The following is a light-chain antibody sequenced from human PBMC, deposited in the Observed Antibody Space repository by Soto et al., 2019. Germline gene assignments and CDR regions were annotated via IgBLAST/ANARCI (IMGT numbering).Light chain of an antibody. CDR2: GAS. V-gene: IGKV3-20*01. CDR3: QQYGSSPPT. J-gene: IGKJ1*01. Sequence: EILMTQSPVTLSVSPGERATLSCRASQSVSSNLAWYQQKPGQAPRLLIYGASSRATGIPDRFSGSGSGTDFTLTISRLEPEDFAVYYCQQYGSSPPTFGQGTKVDIK. CDR1: QSVSSN.